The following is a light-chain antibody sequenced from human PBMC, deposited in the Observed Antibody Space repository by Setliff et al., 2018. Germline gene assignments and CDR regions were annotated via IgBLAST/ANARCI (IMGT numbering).Light chain of an antibody. CDR2: DVS. CDR1: SSDIGAHTY. J-gene: IGLJ2*01. CDR3: CSYAGSSTL. Sequence: QSVLTQPRSVSGSPGQSVTISCTGSSSDIGAHTYVSWYQHHPGKAPKLMVYDVSERPSGVSNRFSGSKSGNTASLTISGLQAEDEADYYCCSYAGSSTLFGGGTKVTVL. V-gene: IGLV2-11*01.